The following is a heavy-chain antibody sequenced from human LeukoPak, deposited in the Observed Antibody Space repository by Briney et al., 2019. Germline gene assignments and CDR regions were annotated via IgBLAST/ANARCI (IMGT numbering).Heavy chain of an antibody. J-gene: IGHJ4*02. D-gene: IGHD1-26*01. CDR1: GFTLSTNA. Sequence: SGGSLRLSCLTSGFTLSTNAMSWVRQAPGKGLEWISGISGSGASTYYADSVKGRFTISRDNSKNTLYLQMNSLRAEDTAVYYCAKADDSGSYFDYWGQGTLVTVSS. CDR3: AKADDSGSYFDY. CDR2: ISGSGAST. V-gene: IGHV3-23*01.